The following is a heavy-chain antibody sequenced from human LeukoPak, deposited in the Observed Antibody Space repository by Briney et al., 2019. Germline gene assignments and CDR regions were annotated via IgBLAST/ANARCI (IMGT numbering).Heavy chain of an antibody. CDR3: ARDLVGSHTGYSSGAWDY. V-gene: IGHV1-2*02. J-gene: IGHJ4*02. Sequence: ASMKVSCKASGYTFTGYYMNWVRQAPGQGLEWMGWINPHTDGTNYAQKFQGRVTMTRDTSISTAYMELSSLRAEDTAVYYCARDLVGSHTGYSSGAWDYWGQGTLVTVSS. D-gene: IGHD3-9*01. CDR2: INPHTDGT. CDR1: GYTFTGYY.